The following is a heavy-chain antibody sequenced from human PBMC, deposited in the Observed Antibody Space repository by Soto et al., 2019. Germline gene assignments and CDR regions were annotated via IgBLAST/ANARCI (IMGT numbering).Heavy chain of an antibody. CDR2: IAGSGGDI. D-gene: IGHD3-3*02. CDR3: VKDEGIEAMDV. J-gene: IGHJ6*02. V-gene: IGHV3-23*01. Sequence: PGGSLRLSCAGSAFTFSNYAMAWVRQAPGKGLEWVSSIAGSGGDISYADSVKGRFTISRDNSKSTLFLQMDSLRAEDTAIYFCVKDEGIEAMDVWGQGTTVTVSS. CDR1: AFTFSNYA.